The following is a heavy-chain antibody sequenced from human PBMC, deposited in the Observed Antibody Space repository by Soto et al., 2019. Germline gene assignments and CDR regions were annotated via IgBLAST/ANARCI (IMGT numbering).Heavy chain of an antibody. V-gene: IGHV3-15*07. CDR2: IKTNSEGGTT. CDR1: GLTISNAW. CDR3: TTGSAEGV. J-gene: IGHJ6*02. Sequence: EVQLVESGGGLIYPGGSLRLSCAASGLTISNAWMNWVRQAPGKGLEWVGRIKTNSEGGTTDYAAAVKGRFTVSRNDSKNTLYLQMNSLKTEDTAVYYCTTGSAEGVWGQGTMVAVSS.